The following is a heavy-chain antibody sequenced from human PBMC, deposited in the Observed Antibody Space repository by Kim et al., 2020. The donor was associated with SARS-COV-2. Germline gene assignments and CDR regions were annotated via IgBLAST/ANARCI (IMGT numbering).Heavy chain of an antibody. J-gene: IGHJ3*02. Sequence: GGSLRLSCAASGFTFSNAWMSWVRQAPGKGLEWVGRIKSKTDGGTTDYAAPVKGRFTISRDDSKNTLYLQMNSLKTEDTAVYYCTTDSDDILTGYRQSAFDIWGQGTMVTVSS. V-gene: IGHV3-15*01. CDR1: GFTFSNAW. D-gene: IGHD3-9*01. CDR3: TTDSDDILTGYRQSAFDI. CDR2: IKSKTDGGTT.